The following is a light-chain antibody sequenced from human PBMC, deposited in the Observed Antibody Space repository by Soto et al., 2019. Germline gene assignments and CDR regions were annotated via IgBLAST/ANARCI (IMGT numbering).Light chain of an antibody. CDR1: QAISTW. J-gene: IGKJ2*01. CDR2: GAS. CDR3: QQTNSFPYT. V-gene: IGKV1-12*01. Sequence: DIQLTQSPSSVSASVGDSVTLTGRASQAISTWLAWYQQRPGKAPQLLIFGASSLQSGVPPRFSGRGPGTDFTLTISSLQPEDFATYYCQQTNSFPYTFGQRAK.